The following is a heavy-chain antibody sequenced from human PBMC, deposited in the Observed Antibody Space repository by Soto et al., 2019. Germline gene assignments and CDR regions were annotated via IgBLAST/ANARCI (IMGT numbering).Heavy chain of an antibody. Sequence: PSETLSLTCTVSGGSVSSRAHYWGWIRQPPGKGLEWIGNIYYSGTTSYNPSLKSRVTISVDTSKNQFSLKLNSVTAADTAVYYCARRDPLSGYGYGLGGYYFDYWGQGALVTVS. J-gene: IGHJ4*02. V-gene: IGHV4-39*01. D-gene: IGHD5-18*01. CDR2: IYYSGTT. CDR3: ARRDPLSGYGYGLGGYYFDY. CDR1: GGSVSSRAHY.